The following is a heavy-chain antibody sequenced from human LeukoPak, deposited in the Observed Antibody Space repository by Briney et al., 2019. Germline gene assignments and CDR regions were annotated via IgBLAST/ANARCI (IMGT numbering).Heavy chain of an antibody. CDR3: ARGYCTNGVCYPTYYYYYYMDV. Sequence: VASVKVSCKASGYTFTSYGISWVRQAPGQGLEWMGGIIPIFGTANYAQKFQGRVTITADESTSTAYMELSSLRSEDTAVYYCARGYCTNGVCYPTYYYYYYMDVWGKGTTVTVSS. CDR2: IIPIFGTA. CDR1: GYTFTSYG. V-gene: IGHV1-69*13. J-gene: IGHJ6*03. D-gene: IGHD2-8*01.